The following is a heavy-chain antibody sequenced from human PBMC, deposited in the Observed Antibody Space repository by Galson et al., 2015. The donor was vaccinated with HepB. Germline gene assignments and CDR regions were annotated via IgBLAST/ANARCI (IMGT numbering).Heavy chain of an antibody. J-gene: IGHJ4*02. CDR1: GFTFDDYA. CDR3: AKGGIAPDVYYYGSGSYSTYYFDY. CDR2: ISWNSGSI. V-gene: IGHV3-9*01. Sequence: SLRLSCAASGFTFDDYAMHWVRQAPGKGLEWVSGISWNSGSIGYADSVKGRFTISRDNAKNSLYLQMNSLRAEDTALYYCAKGGIAPDVYYYGSGSYSTYYFDYWGQGTLVTVSS. D-gene: IGHD3-10*01.